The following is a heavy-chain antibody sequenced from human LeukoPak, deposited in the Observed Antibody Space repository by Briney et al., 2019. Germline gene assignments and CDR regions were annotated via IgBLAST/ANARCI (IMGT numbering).Heavy chain of an antibody. Sequence: PGRSLRLSCTASGFTFGDYAMNWVRQAPGKGLEWVSYISSSSSTIYYADSVKGRFTISRDNAKNSLYLQMNSLRDEDTAVYYCARGPPITIFGVASFDYWGQGTLVTVSS. CDR2: ISSSSSTI. CDR1: GFTFGDYA. J-gene: IGHJ4*02. D-gene: IGHD3-3*01. V-gene: IGHV3-48*02. CDR3: ARGPPITIFGVASFDY.